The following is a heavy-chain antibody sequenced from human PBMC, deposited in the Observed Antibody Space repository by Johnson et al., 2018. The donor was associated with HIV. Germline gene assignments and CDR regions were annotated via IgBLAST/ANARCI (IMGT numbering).Heavy chain of an antibody. D-gene: IGHD1-1*01. CDR1: GFTFSSYW. Sequence: MQLVESGGGLVQPGGSLRLSCAASGFTFSSYWMSWVRQAPGKGLEWVANIKQDGSEKYYVDYVKGRFTISRDNSKSTVYLQMNSLRVEDTAMYYCASDVAGIYDAFDIWGQGTMVTVSS. V-gene: IGHV3-7*03. CDR2: IKQDGSEK. J-gene: IGHJ3*02. CDR3: ASDVAGIYDAFDI.